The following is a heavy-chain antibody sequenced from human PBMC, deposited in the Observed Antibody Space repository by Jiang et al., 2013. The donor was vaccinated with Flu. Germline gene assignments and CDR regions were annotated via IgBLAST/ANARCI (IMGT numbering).Heavy chain of an antibody. CDR3: ARGWRPLIVLASSYYNAMDV. CDR1: GGSFSGYY. V-gene: IGHV4-34*01. J-gene: IGHJ6*02. Sequence: ALLKPSETLSLTCAVYGGSFSGYYWSWIRQPPGKGLEWIGEVDHSGSTNYNPSLKSRLTISIDTPKNQFYXKLTSVTAADTAVYYCARGWRPLIVLASSYYNAMDVWGQGTTVTVS. CDR2: VDHSGST. D-gene: IGHD3-22*01.